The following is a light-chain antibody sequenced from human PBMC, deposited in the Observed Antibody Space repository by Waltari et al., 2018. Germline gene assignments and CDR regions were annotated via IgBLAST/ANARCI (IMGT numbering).Light chain of an antibody. CDR3: AAWDDSLNGQV. J-gene: IGLJ1*01. CDR2: YDD. V-gene: IGLV1-36*01. Sequence: QSVLTQPPSVSGAPRERVTISCSGSSSNIGNNVVNGYQQPPGKAPKLLIYYDDLVPSGVSDRFSGSKSGTSASLAITGLQSDDEADYYCAAWDDSLNGQVFGTGTKVTVL. CDR1: SSNIGNNV.